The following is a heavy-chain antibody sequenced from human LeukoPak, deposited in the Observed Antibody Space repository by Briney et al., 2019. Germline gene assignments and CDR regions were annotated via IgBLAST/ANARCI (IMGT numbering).Heavy chain of an antibody. CDR1: GGFISSSSYY. V-gene: IGHV4-39*01. CDR3: ARQESQQGLGDY. J-gene: IGHJ4*02. D-gene: IGHD6-13*01. Sequence: PETLSLTCSVSGGFISSSSYYWGWIRQPPGKGLEWIGSIYYVGSTYYNPSLKSRVTISVDTSKNQFSLKLSSVTAADTAVYYCARQESQQGLGDYWGQGTLVTVSS. CDR2: IYYVGST.